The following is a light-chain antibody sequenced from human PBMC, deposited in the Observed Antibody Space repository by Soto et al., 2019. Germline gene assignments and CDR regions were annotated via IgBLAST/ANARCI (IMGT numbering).Light chain of an antibody. V-gene: IGLV2-14*01. J-gene: IGLJ1*01. CDR3: SAV. Sequence: QSALTQPASVSGSPGQSITLSCTGTSSDVGGYNYVSWYQQHPGKAPKLMIYDVSNRPSGVSNRFSGSKSGNTASLTISGLQAEDEADYYCSAVFGTGTQLTVL. CDR2: DVS. CDR1: SSDVGGYNY.